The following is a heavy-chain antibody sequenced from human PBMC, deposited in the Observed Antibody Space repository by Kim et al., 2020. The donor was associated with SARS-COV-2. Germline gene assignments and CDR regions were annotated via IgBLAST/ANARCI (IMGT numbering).Heavy chain of an antibody. CDR1: GYTLTELS. D-gene: IGHD4-17*01. J-gene: IGHJ4*02. V-gene: IGHV1-24*01. CDR2: FDPEDGET. CDR3: ATHAPTVTTPPDY. Sequence: ASVKVSCKVSGYTLTELSMHWVQQAPGKGLEWMGGFDPEDGETIYAQKFQGRVTMTEDTSTDTAYMELSSLRSEDTAVYYCATHAPTVTTPPDYWGQGTLVTVSS.